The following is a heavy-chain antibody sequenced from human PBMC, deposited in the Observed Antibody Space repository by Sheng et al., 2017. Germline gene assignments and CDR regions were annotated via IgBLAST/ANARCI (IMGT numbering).Heavy chain of an antibody. CDR2: ISSSSSYI. J-gene: IGHJ5*02. CDR1: GFTFSSYS. V-gene: IGHV3-21*01. CDR3: ARVGLFRYSSRPQPLKNWFDP. D-gene: IGHD6-13*01. Sequence: EVQLVESGGGLVKPGGSLRLSCAASGFTFSSYSMNWVRQAPGKGLEWVSSISSSSSYIYYADSVKGRFTISRDNAKNSLYLQMNSLRAEDTAVYYCARVGLFRYSSRPQPLKNWFDPWGQGTLVTVSS.